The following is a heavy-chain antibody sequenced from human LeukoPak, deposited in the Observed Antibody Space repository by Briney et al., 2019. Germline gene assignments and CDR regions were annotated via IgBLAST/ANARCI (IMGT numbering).Heavy chain of an antibody. J-gene: IGHJ4*02. D-gene: IGHD6-13*01. CDR1: GYTFTGYY. V-gene: IGHV1-18*04. CDR2: ISAYNGNT. Sequence: ASVKVSCKASGYTFTGYYMHWVRQAPGQGLEWMGWISAYNGNTNYAQKLQGRVTMTTDTSTSTAYMELRSLRSDDTAVYYCARDPGIAAAGPLDYWGQGTLVTVSS. CDR3: ARDPGIAAAGPLDY.